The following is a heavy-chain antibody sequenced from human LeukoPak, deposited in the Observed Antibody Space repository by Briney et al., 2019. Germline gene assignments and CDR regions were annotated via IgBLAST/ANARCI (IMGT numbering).Heavy chain of an antibody. Sequence: GSLRLSCAASGFIFSSYSMNWVRQPPGKGLEWIGEINHSGSTNYNPSLKSRVTISVDTSKNQFSLKLSSVTAADTAVYYCARGYYDFWSGRPFDPWGQGTLVTVSS. D-gene: IGHD3-3*01. J-gene: IGHJ5*02. CDR2: INHSGST. CDR3: ARGYYDFWSGRPFDP. CDR1: GFIFSSYS. V-gene: IGHV4-34*01.